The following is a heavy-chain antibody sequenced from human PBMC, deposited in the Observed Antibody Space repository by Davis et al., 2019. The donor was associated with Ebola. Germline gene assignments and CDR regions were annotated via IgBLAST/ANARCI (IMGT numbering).Heavy chain of an antibody. Sequence: GESLKISCAASGFTFGNFAMHWVRQAPGKGLQWVGVVSHSERERFYADSVEGRFTISRDNSENVLYLQMDSLRPDDTAIYFCARALHDEVLDYWGQGTPVTVSS. CDR1: GFTFGNFA. J-gene: IGHJ4*02. CDR3: ARALHDEVLDY. CDR2: VSHSERER. D-gene: IGHD1-1*01. V-gene: IGHV3-30*04.